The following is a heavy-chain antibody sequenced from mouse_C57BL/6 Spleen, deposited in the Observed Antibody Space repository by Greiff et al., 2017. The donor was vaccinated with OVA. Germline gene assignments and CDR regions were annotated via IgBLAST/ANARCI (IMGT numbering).Heavy chain of an antibody. J-gene: IGHJ3*01. CDR3: AREGLGGEERGAWFAY. CDR1: GFYIKNTY. V-gene: IGHV14-3*01. Sequence: EVKLMESVAELVRPGASVTLSCTASGFYIKNTYMHWVKQRPEKGLEWIGRLDPAKGNTNYAPKFQGKATITADTSSNTAYLQLSRLTSEDTAIYYCAREGLGGEERGAWFAYWGQGTLGTVSA. CDR2: LDPAKGNT. D-gene: IGHD4-1*01.